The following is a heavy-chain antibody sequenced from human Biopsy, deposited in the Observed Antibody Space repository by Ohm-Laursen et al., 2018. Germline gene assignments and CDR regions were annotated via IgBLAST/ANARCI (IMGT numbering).Heavy chain of an antibody. J-gene: IGHJ4*02. CDR2: IYWNNDK. V-gene: IGHV2-5*01. CDR1: GLSPSNSGAG. Sequence: TQTLTLTCTFSGLSPSNSGAGVAWIRQPPGRALEWLAIIYWNNDKHFSPSLRSRLTITKDTSRNQVVLTVTNMDPVDTATYSCAHARGYSYGYSYFDYWGQGTLVTVSS. D-gene: IGHD5-18*01. CDR3: AHARGYSYGYSYFDY.